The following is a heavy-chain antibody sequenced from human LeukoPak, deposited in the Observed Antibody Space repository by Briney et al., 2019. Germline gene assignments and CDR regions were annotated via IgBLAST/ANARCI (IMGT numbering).Heavy chain of an antibody. Sequence: GGSLRLSCAASGFIFSGSWMDWVRHAPGKGLVWVSRIFPDGTTTTYADSVKGRFTISRDNAKNTLYLQMNSLRVEDTAVYYCARPFDHDAIDIWGQGTLGTVSS. J-gene: IGHJ4*02. D-gene: IGHD4/OR15-4a*01. CDR2: IFPDGTTT. CDR3: ARPFDHDAIDI. V-gene: IGHV3-74*01. CDR1: GFIFSGSW.